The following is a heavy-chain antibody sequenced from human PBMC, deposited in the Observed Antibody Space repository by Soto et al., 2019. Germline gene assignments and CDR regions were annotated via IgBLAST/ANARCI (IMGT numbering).Heavy chain of an antibody. CDR3: ASAVGNYDSSVYFSPNCFDP. V-gene: IGHV4-30-4*01. CDR1: GGTIINVGYC. J-gene: IGHJ5*02. Sequence: SQTHPLSYTVSGGTIINVGYCWSCIRKPPGKGLEWIGYIYYSGSTYYNPSLKSRVTISVDTSKNQFSRKLSSVTAADTAVYYCASAVGNYDSSVYFSPNCFDPWGQGTLVTVS. CDR2: IYYSGST. D-gene: IGHD3-22*01.